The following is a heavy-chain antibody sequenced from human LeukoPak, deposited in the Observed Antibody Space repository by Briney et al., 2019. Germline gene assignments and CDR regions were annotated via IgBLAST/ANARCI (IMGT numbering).Heavy chain of an antibody. CDR1: GFTFSSYA. CDR3: ASGSMGYYGSGSSPLYYFDY. V-gene: IGHV3-30*14. CDR2: ISHDGSDK. D-gene: IGHD3-10*01. Sequence: GGSLRLSCAASGFTFSSYALHWVRQAPGKGLEWVALISHDGSDKYYADSVKGRFPISRDNSRNTLYLQMNSLRAEDTAVYYCASGSMGYYGSGSSPLYYFDYWGQGTLVTVSS. J-gene: IGHJ4*02.